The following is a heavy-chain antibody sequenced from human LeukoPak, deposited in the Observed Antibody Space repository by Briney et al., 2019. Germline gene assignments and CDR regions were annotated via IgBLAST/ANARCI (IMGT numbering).Heavy chain of an antibody. CDR1: GGTFSSYV. V-gene: IGHV1-69*05. CDR3: ARASSESIAARPYRFDP. CDR2: IIPIFGTA. Sequence: SVKVSCKASGGTFSSYVISWVRQAPGQGLEWMGGIIPIFGTANYAQKFQGRVTITTDESTSTAYMELSSLRSEDTAVYYCARASSESIAARPYRFDPWGQGTLVTVSS. D-gene: IGHD6-6*01. J-gene: IGHJ5*02.